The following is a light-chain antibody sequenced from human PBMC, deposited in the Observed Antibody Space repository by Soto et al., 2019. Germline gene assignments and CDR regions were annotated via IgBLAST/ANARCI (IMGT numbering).Light chain of an antibody. CDR1: SSDVGSYNY. J-gene: IGLJ1*01. Sequence: QSVLTQPASVSGSPGQSITISCTGTSSDVGSYNYVSWFQHHPGKAPKLIIYEVNKRPSGISDRFSGSKSGNTASLTISGLQAEDEADYYCCSYAGTTISYVFGPGTKVTVL. CDR2: EVN. CDR3: CSYAGTTISYV. V-gene: IGLV2-23*02.